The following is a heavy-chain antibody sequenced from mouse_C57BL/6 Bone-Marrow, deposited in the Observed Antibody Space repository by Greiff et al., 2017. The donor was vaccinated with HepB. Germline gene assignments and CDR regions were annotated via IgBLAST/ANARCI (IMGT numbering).Heavy chain of an antibody. CDR2: IDPENGDT. V-gene: IGHV14-4*01. CDR1: GFNIKDDY. Sequence: EVQLQQSGAELVRPGASVKLSCTASGFNIKDDYMHWVKQRPEQGLEWIGWIDPENGDTEYASKFQGKATITADTSSNTAYLQLSSLTSEDTAVYYCSLYYYVSSPFDYWGQGTTLTVSS. D-gene: IGHD1-1*01. CDR3: SLYYYVSSPFDY. J-gene: IGHJ2*01.